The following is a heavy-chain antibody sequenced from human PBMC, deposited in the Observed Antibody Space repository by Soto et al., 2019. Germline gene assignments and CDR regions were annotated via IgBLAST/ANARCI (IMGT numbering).Heavy chain of an antibody. J-gene: IGHJ4*02. CDR3: ARDSLRYCSSTSCYYFDY. V-gene: IGHV3-21*01. D-gene: IGHD2-2*01. CDR1: GFTFSSYS. Sequence: GGSLRLSCAASGFTFSSYSMNWVRQAPGKGLEWVSSISSSSSYIYYADSVKGRFTISRDNAKNSLYLQMNSLRAEDTAVYYCARDSLRYCSSTSCYYFDYWGQGTLVTVSS. CDR2: ISSSSSYI.